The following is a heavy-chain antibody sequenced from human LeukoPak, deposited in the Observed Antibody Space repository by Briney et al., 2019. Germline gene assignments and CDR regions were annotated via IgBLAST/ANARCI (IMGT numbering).Heavy chain of an antibody. CDR2: ISGSGGST. CDR3: ANGRRFLEWYPFDY. Sequence: GGSLRLSCAASGFTFSSYWMSWVRQAPGKGLEWVSAISGSGGSTYYADSVKGRFTISRDNSKNTLYLQMNSLRAEDTAVYYCANGRRFLEWYPFDYWGQGTLVTVSS. J-gene: IGHJ4*02. V-gene: IGHV3-23*01. D-gene: IGHD3-3*01. CDR1: GFTFSSYW.